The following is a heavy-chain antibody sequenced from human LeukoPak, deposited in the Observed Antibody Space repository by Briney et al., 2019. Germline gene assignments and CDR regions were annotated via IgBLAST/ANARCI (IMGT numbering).Heavy chain of an antibody. CDR3: AREGPLGKYYDY. CDR1: GGSINNLF. V-gene: IGHV4-59*01. D-gene: IGHD3-16*01. J-gene: IGHJ4*02. Sequence: LETLSLTCTVSGGSINNLFWTWIRQAPGKGLEWIGYFSYSGGTTYNPSLKSRVTISIDTSKNQFSLNLNSVTAADTAVYYCAREGPLGKYYDYWGPGTLVTVSS. CDR2: FSYSGGT.